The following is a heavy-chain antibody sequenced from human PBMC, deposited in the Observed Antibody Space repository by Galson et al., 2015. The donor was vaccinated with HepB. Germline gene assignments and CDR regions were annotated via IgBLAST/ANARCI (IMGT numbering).Heavy chain of an antibody. V-gene: IGHV2-5*02. CDR3: AHRPVTTHAFDI. CDR2: IYWDDDK. CDR1: GFSLSTSGVG. D-gene: IGHD4-17*01. Sequence: PALVKPTQTLTLTCTFSGFSLSTSGVGVGWIRQPPGKALEWLALIYWDDDKRYSPSLKSRLTITKDTSKNQVVLTMTNMDPVDTATYYCAHRPVTTHAFDIWGQGTMVTVSS. J-gene: IGHJ3*02.